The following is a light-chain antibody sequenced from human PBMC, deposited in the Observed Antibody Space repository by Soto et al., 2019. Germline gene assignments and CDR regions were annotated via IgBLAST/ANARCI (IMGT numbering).Light chain of an antibody. CDR2: DVS. CDR3: SSYTTSSTYV. Sequence: QSVLTQPASVSGYPGQSITISCTGASSDVGAYNYVAWYQQHPGKGPKLLIDDVSNRPSGFSSRFSGSKSGNTASLTISGLRAEDEADYFCSSYTTSSTYVFGTG. V-gene: IGLV2-14*01. CDR1: SSDVGAYNY. J-gene: IGLJ1*01.